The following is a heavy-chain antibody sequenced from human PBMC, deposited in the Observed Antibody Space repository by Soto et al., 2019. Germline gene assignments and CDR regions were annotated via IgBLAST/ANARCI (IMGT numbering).Heavy chain of an antibody. D-gene: IGHD2-15*01. CDR3: ARENGGKVGYFDY. CDR2: IYDSGST. J-gene: IGHJ4*02. CDR1: GGSISSGDYY. Sequence: QVQLQESGPGLVKPSQTLSLTCTVSGGSISSGDYYWSWIRQPPGKGLEWIGYIYDSGSTYYNPSLTRRVTISVDTSKNQFSLKLSSVTAADTAVYYCARENGGKVGYFDYWGQGTLVTVSS. V-gene: IGHV4-30-4*01.